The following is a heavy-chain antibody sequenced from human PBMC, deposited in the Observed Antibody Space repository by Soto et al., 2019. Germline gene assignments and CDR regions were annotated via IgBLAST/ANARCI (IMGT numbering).Heavy chain of an antibody. J-gene: IGHJ6*02. Sequence: ASVKVSCKASGFGLINYGFTWVRQAPGQGLGWMGRISAYNGNTIYAQNLHGRLTMTRYTSTSTTYMELRSLRSDETAVYYCARLGVTTSVYYYTMDVWGQGTTVTVSS. CDR1: GFGLINYG. V-gene: IGHV1-18*04. CDR2: ISAYNGNT. D-gene: IGHD4-4*01. CDR3: ARLGVTTSVYYYTMDV.